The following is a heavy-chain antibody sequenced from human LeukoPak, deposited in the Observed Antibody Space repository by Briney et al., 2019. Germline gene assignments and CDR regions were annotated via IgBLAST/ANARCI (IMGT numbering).Heavy chain of an antibody. V-gene: IGHV4-34*01. Sequence: SETLSLTCAVYGGSFSGYYWSWIRQPPGKGLEWIGEINHSGSTNYNPSLKSRVTISVDTSKNQFSLKLSSVTAADTAVYYCARESGGEACGGDCGRAFDIWGQGTMVTVSS. CDR3: ARESGGEACGGDCGRAFDI. D-gene: IGHD2-21*02. CDR2: INHSGST. J-gene: IGHJ3*02. CDR1: GGSFSGYY.